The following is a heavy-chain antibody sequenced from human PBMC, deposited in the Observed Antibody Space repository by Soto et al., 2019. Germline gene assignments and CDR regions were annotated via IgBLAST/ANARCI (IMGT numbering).Heavy chain of an antibody. Sequence: QLQLVQSGAEVKKPGSSVKVSCKASGGTFSSFTVNWVRQAPGQGLEWMGGFMPILGAANYAPKFQGRVTISADESTNTGDMELSSLRSEDTAVYYCARVNAVDIWGQGTMVTVSS. J-gene: IGHJ3*02. V-gene: IGHV1-69*01. CDR3: ARVNAVDI. CDR2: FMPILGAA. CDR1: GGTFSSFT.